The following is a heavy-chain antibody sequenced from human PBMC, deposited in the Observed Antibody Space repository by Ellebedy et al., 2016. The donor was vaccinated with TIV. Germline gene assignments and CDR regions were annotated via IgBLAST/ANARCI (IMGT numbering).Heavy chain of an antibody. Sequence: SGPTLVKPTQTLTLTRTFSGFSLSTSGMCVSWIRQPPGKALEWLARIGWDDDKYYSTSLKTRLTISKDTSKNQVVLTMTNMDPVDSATYYCARVLYGDYANWFDPWGQGTLVTVSS. J-gene: IGHJ5*02. D-gene: IGHD4-17*01. CDR1: GFSLSTSGMC. CDR3: ARVLYGDYANWFDP. V-gene: IGHV2-70*11. CDR2: IGWDDDK.